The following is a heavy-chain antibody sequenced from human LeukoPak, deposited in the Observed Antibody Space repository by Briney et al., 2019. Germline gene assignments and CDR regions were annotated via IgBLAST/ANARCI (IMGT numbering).Heavy chain of an antibody. J-gene: IGHJ6*03. CDR1: GGSISSGDYY. Sequence: PSETLSLTCTVSGGSISSGDYYWSWIRQPPGKGLEWIGYIYYSGSTYYNPSLKSRVTISVDTSKNQFSLKLSSVTAADTAVYYCAREGDYYYMDVWGKGTTVTVSS. V-gene: IGHV4-30-4*08. CDR3: AREGDYYYMDV. CDR2: IYYSGST.